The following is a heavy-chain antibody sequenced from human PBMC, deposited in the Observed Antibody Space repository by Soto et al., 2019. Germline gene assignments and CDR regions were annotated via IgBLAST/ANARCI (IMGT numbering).Heavy chain of an antibody. CDR3: ARIRGYDYYYYCGMDV. J-gene: IGHJ6*02. CDR2: INAGNGNT. D-gene: IGHD5-12*01. Sequence: ASVKVSCKASGYTFTSYAMHWVRQAPGQRLEWMGWINAGNGNTKYSQKFQGRVTITRDTSASTAHMELSSLRSEDTAVYYCARIRGYDYYYYCGMDVWGQGTTVTVSS. CDR1: GYTFTSYA. V-gene: IGHV1-3*01.